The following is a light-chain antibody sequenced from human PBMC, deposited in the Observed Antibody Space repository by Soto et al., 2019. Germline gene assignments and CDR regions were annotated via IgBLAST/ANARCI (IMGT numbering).Light chain of an antibody. CDR3: QQYGSSPRLT. V-gene: IGKV3-20*01. J-gene: IGKJ4*01. CDR1: QSISSN. Sequence: EIVLTQSPGTLSLSPGERATLSCRASQSISSNLAWYQQKPGQAPRLLIYGASSRATGIPDRFSGSGSGTDFTLTISRLEPEDFAVYYCQQYGSSPRLTFGGGTKVDIK. CDR2: GAS.